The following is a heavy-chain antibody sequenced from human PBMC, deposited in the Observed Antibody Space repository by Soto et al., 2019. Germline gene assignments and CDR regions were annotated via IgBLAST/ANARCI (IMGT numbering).Heavy chain of an antibody. CDR3: AKLSSPINDMATPGPDY. Sequence: GGSLRLSCAASGFTFSSYAMSWVRQAPGKGLEWVSAISGSGGSTYYADSVKGRFTISRDNSKNTLYLQMNSLRVEDTAVYYCAKLSSPINDMATPGPDYWGQGTLVTVSS. J-gene: IGHJ4*02. CDR1: GFTFSSYA. CDR2: ISGSGGST. V-gene: IGHV3-23*01. D-gene: IGHD3-22*01.